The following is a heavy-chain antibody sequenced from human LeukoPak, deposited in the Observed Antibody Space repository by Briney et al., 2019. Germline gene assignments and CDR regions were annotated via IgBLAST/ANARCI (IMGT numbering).Heavy chain of an antibody. CDR3: ARHVYSSGWGAFDI. D-gene: IGHD6-19*01. J-gene: IGHJ3*02. Sequence: GGSLILSCAASGFTFSGYSMNWVRKAPGKGGEWVSSISRSSTYLYYADSLKGRFTVSRDDAKSSLYLQMNSLSAEDTAVYYCARHVYSSGWGAFDIWGQGTMVTVPS. CDR2: ISRSSTYL. CDR1: GFTFSGYS. V-gene: IGHV3-21*01.